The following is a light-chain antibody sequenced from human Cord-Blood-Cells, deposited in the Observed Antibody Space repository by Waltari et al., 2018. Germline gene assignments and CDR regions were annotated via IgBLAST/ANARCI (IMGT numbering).Light chain of an antibody. V-gene: IGLV2-23*01. CDR3: CSYAGSWV. J-gene: IGLJ3*02. CDR1: SSDVGSSNP. Sequence: QSALTQPSPVSASPGQSITISCTGTSSDVGSSNPVSWYQQHPGKAPELMIYEGSKPPSGVSNRFSGSKSGNTASLTISGLQADDEADYYCCSYAGSWVFGGGTKLTVL. CDR2: EGS.